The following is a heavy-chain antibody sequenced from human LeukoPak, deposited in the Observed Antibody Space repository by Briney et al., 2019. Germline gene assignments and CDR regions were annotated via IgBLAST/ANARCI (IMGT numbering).Heavy chain of an antibody. V-gene: IGHV4-34*01. D-gene: IGHD2-2*01. CDR3: ARGYHDY. J-gene: IGHJ4*02. CDR2: INHSGST. Sequence: SETLSLTCAVYGGSLSGYYWSWIRQPPGKGLEWIGEINHSGSTNYNPSLKSRVTISVDTSKNQFSLKLSSVTAADTAVYYCARGYHDYWGQGTLVTVSS. CDR1: GGSLSGYY.